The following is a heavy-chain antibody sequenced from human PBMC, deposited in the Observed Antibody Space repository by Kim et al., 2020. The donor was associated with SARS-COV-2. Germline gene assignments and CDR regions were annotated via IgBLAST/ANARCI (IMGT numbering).Heavy chain of an antibody. CDR1: GYTFTSYY. CDR2: INPSGGST. D-gene: IGHD3-22*01. J-gene: IGHJ4*02. V-gene: IGHV1-46*01. CDR3: ARDGPITMIVARIHTGGDY. Sequence: ASVKVSCKASGYTFTSYYMHWVRQAPGQGLEWMGIINPSGGSTSYAQKFQGRVTMTRDTSTSTVYMELSSLRSEDTAVYYCARDGPITMIVARIHTGGDYWGQGTLVTVSS.